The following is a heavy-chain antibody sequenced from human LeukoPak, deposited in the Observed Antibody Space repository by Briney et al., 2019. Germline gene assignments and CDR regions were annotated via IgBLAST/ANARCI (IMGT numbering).Heavy chain of an antibody. V-gene: IGHV3-43*02. CDR1: GFTFDDYA. J-gene: IGHJ3*02. D-gene: IGHD1-20*01. CDR2: ISGDGGST. CDR3: AKDKSNWNPGAFDI. Sequence: AGGSLRLSCAAPGFTFDDYAMHWVRQAPGKGLEWVSLISGDGGSTYYADSVKGRFTISRDNSKNSLYLQMNSLRTEDTALYYCAKDKSNWNPGAFDIWGQGTMVTVSS.